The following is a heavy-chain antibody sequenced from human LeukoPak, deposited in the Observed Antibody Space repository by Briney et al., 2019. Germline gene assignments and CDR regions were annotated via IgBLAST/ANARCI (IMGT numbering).Heavy chain of an antibody. Sequence: GGSLRLSCAASGFTFSRYWMHWVRQAPGKGLMWVSRISPDRSTTLYADSVKGRFTISRDNAKNTLYLQMNSLRDEDTAVYYCATGPQSAAFGIIDYWGQGTLVTVSS. J-gene: IGHJ4*02. CDR3: ATGPQSAAFGIIDY. D-gene: IGHD3-10*01. CDR1: GFTFSRYW. CDR2: ISPDRSTT. V-gene: IGHV3-74*03.